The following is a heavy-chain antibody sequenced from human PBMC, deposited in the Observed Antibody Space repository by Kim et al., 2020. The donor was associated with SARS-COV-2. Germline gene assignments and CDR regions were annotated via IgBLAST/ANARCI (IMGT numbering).Heavy chain of an antibody. J-gene: IGHJ4*02. V-gene: IGHV4-59*13. CDR3: ARGGTNQLAQV. CDR2: IFYSGTT. CDR1: GGSITNYY. Sequence: SETLSLTCTVSGGSITNYYYNWIRQPPGKELEWMGYIFYSGTTNYNPSLKSRVTISLDTSKNQFSPKLTSVTAADTAVYFCARGGTNQLAQVWGQGTLVT. D-gene: IGHD2-2*01.